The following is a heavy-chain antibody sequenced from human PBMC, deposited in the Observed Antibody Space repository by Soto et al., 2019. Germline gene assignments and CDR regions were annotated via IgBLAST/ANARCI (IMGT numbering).Heavy chain of an antibody. V-gene: IGHV1-18*01. D-gene: IGHD5-12*01. CDR3: ARDLGGFPDY. CDR1: GYIFTSYG. J-gene: IGHJ4*02. Sequence: QVQLVQSGVEVKKPGASVKVSCKASGYIFTSYGISWVRQAPGQGLEWLGWISAHNGNRKYAQKLQGRVTMTTDTSTSTAYMELRSLRSDDTAVYYCARDLGGFPDYWGQGTLVTVSS. CDR2: ISAHNGNR.